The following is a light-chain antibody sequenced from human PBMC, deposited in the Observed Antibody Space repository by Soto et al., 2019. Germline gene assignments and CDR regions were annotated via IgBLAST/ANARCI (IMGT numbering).Light chain of an antibody. CDR3: QQYGSSPPT. V-gene: IGKV3-20*01. J-gene: IGKJ2*01. Sequence: EIVLTQSPGTLSLSPGEIATLSCRASQRVSSSYLAWYQQKPGQAPRLLIYGASSRATGIPDRFSGSGSGTDFTLTISRLEPEDFAVYYCQQYGSSPPTFGQGTKLEIK. CDR1: QRVSSSY. CDR2: GAS.